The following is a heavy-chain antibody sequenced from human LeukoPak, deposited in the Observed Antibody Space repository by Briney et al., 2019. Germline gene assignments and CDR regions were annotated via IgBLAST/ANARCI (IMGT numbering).Heavy chain of an antibody. CDR1: GFTFSNDW. CDR2: IKSKSDGGTT. V-gene: IGHV3-15*01. J-gene: IGHJ4*02. CDR3: TTAQWELLHY. D-gene: IGHD1-26*01. Sequence: GGSLRLSCAACGFTFSNDWMRWVRQAPGKGLEWVGRIKSKSDGGTTEYAAPGKGRFTISRDDSKNTLYLQMTSLRTEDTAVYYCTTAQWELLHYWGQGTLVTVSS.